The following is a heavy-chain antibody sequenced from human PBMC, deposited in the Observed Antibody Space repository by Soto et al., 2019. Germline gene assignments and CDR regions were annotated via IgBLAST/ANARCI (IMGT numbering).Heavy chain of an antibody. Sequence: GGSLRLSCAASGFTFSSYDMSWVRQAPGKGLEWVSVISGSGGITYYVDSVKGRFTISRDNSNNRLYLQMNSLRAEDTAVYYCAKDRPGSRWFDPWGQGTLVTVSS. D-gene: IGHD5-12*01. CDR3: AKDRPGSRWFDP. CDR1: GFTFSSYD. CDR2: ISGSGGIT. J-gene: IGHJ5*02. V-gene: IGHV3-23*01.